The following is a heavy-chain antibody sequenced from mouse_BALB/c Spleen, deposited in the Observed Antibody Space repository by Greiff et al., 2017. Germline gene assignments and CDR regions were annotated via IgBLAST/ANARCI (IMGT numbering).Heavy chain of an antibody. D-gene: IGHD2-14*01. CDR2: ISSGGGST. CDR1: GFAFSSYD. V-gene: IGHV5-12-1*01. J-gene: IGHJ4*01. CDR3: ASKVRRYAMDY. Sequence: EVQLQESGGGLVKPGGSLKLSCAASGFAFSSYDMSWVRQTPEKRLEWVAYISSGGGSTYYPDTVKGRFTISRDNAKNTLYLQMSSLKSEDTAMYYCASKVRRYAMDYWGQGTSVTVSS.